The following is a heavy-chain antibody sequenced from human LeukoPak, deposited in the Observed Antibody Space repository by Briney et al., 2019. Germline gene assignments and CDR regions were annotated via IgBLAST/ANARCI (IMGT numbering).Heavy chain of an antibody. J-gene: IGHJ3*02. V-gene: IGHV4-59*01. Sequence: PSETPSLTCPVSGGSIRGYFWSLLRQPPGEGLEWIGYIWDTEITDYNPSLKSRVTISLDTSKNHFSLKLRSVTAADTALYFCARGLVLATDDAFDIWGQGTLVTVSS. CDR2: IWDTEIT. CDR3: ARGLVLATDDAFDI. CDR1: GGSIRGYF. D-gene: IGHD5-12*01.